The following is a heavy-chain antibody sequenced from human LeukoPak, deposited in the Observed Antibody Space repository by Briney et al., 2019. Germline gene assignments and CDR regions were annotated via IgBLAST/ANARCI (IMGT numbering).Heavy chain of an antibody. CDR2: IYTSGST. Sequence: KPSETLSLTCTVSGGSISSGSYYWSWIRQPAGKGLEWIGRIYTSGSTNYNPSLKSRVTISVDTSKNQFSLKLSSVTAADTAVYYCARGRIAAAGRYYFDYWGQGTLVTVSS. J-gene: IGHJ4*02. V-gene: IGHV4-61*02. D-gene: IGHD6-13*01. CDR3: ARGRIAAAGRYYFDY. CDR1: GGSISSGSYY.